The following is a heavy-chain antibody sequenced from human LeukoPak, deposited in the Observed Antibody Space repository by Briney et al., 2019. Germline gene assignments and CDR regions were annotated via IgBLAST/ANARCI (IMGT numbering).Heavy chain of an antibody. J-gene: IGHJ4*02. CDR2: ISGSGGST. D-gene: IGHD6-19*01. CDR3: AKVSVERPYSSGWFTH. Sequence: GGSLRLSCAASGFTFSSYAMSWVRQAPGKGLEWVSAISGSGGSTYYADSVKGRFTISRDNSKNTLYLQMNSLRVEDTAVYYCAKVSVERPYSSGWFTHWGQGTLVTVSS. V-gene: IGHV3-23*01. CDR1: GFTFSSYA.